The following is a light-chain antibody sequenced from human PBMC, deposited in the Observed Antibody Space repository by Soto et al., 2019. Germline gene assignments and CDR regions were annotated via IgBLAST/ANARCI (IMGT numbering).Light chain of an antibody. CDR2: NVS. V-gene: IGLV2-14*03. CDR1: SSDVGGYNY. J-gene: IGLJ3*02. Sequence: QSALTQPASVSGSPGQSITISCTGSSSDVGGYNYVSWYQHHPGKAPKLLIYNVSDRPSGVSNRFSGSKSGNTASLTISGHQAEDEADYYCNSYPTSSTLVFGGGTKLTVL. CDR3: NSYPTSSTLV.